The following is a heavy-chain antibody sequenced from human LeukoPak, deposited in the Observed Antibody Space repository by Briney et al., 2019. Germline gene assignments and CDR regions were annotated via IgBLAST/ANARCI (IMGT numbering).Heavy chain of an antibody. Sequence: SETLSLTCTVSGGSISSYYWSWIRQPPGKAPEWIGYIFRSGTTYYNPSLKSRVTMSVDTPKNQFSLRLNSVTPADTAVYYCARAKGDYWGQGTLVTVSS. J-gene: IGHJ4*02. CDR2: IFRSGTT. V-gene: IGHV4-59*01. CDR3: ARAKGDY. CDR1: GGSISSYY.